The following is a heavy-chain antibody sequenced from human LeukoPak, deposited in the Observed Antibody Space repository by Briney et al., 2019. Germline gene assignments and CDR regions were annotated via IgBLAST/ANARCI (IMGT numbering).Heavy chain of an antibody. V-gene: IGHV3-53*01. Sequence: GGSLRLSCVVSGFRVSSNYMTWVRQAPGKGLEWVSLIYNGGGTYYADSVKGRFTISRGNSKNTVYLQMKSLRAEDTAMYYCMLDVDVWGKGTTVTVSS. CDR1: GFRVSSNY. D-gene: IGHD3-10*02. J-gene: IGHJ6*04. CDR3: MLDVDV. CDR2: IYNGGGT.